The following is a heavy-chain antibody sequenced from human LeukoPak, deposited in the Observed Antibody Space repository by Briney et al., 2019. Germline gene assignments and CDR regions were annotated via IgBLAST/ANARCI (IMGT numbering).Heavy chain of an antibody. CDR1: GFIFEDYA. CDR3: ARVNYVSSGWGAPFDF. J-gene: IGHJ4*02. V-gene: IGHV3-9*01. CDR2: ITSNSGYV. D-gene: IGHD1-7*01. Sequence: GGSLRLSCAVSGFIFEDYAMHWVRQVPGKGLEWVSSITSNSGYVAYADSVKGRFSISRDNAKNSLYLQINSLRAEDTAVYYCARVNYVSSGWGAPFDFWGQGTLVTVSS.